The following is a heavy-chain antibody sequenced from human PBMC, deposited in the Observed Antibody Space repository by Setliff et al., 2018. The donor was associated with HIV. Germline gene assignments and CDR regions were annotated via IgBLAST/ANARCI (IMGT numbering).Heavy chain of an antibody. CDR2: IYYTGAP. CDR3: ARGQPQGGGTYWSAFDI. Sequence: TLSLTCTVSGASISSTYWSWIRQPPGKGLEWIGFIYYTGAPDYNPSFRSRVTISLDTSKTQYSLKLSSVTAADTAVYYCARGQPQGGGTYWSAFDIWGQGTMVTVSS. V-gene: IGHV4-59*01. D-gene: IGHD1-26*01. CDR1: GASISSTY. J-gene: IGHJ3*02.